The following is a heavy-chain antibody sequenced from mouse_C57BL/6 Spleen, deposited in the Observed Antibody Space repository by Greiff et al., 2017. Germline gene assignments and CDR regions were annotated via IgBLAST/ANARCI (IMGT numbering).Heavy chain of an antibody. V-gene: IGHV1-80*01. Sequence: QVQLQQSGAELVKPGASVKISCKASGYAFSSYWMNWVKQRPGKGLEWIGQIYPGDGDTNYNGKFKGKATLTADKSSSTAYMQLSSLTSEDSAVYFGAREDIYYYSSSPFDYWGQGTTLTVSS. D-gene: IGHD1-1*01. CDR2: IYPGDGDT. J-gene: IGHJ2*01. CDR1: GYAFSSYW. CDR3: AREDIYYYSSSPFDY.